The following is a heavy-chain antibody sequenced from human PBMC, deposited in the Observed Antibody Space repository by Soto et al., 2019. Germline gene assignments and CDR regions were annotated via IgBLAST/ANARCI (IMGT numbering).Heavy chain of an antibody. J-gene: IGHJ5*02. CDR3: ARRAVVAVTGSLDNWLDP. CDR1: VGSITSYN. V-gene: IGHV4-59*01. CDR2: VYNSGST. D-gene: IGHD2-21*01. Sequence: SETLSLTCTVSVGSITSYNWNWLRQPPGKALEWIGYVYNSGSTNYNPSLKSRVTISVDTSKNQFSLKVNSVTAADTAVYYCARRAVVAVTGSLDNWLDPWGQGILVTSPQ.